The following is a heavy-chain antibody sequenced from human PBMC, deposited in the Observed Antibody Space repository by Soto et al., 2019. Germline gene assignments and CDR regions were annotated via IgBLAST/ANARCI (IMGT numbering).Heavy chain of an antibody. J-gene: IGHJ4*02. V-gene: IGHV4-34*01. CDR2: INHSGST. D-gene: IGHD4-17*01. CDR3: ARGGTFPTDYGDYHFDY. Sequence: TSETLSLTCAVYGGSFSGYYWSWIRQPPGKGLEWIGEINHSGSTNYNPSLKSRVTISVDTSKNQFSLKLSSVTAADTAVYYCARGGTFPTDYGDYHFDYWGQGTLVTVSS. CDR1: GGSFSGYY.